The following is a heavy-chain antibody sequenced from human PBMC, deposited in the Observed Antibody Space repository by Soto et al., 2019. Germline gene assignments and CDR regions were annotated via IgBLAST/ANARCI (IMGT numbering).Heavy chain of an antibody. CDR3: ARDHANYDILTGADY. Sequence: GGSLRLSCAASGFTFSSYAMHWVRQAPGKGLEWVAVMSYDGSNKYYADSVKGRFTTSRDNSKNTLYLQMNSLRAEDTAVYYCARDHANYDILTGADYWGQGTLVTVSS. CDR2: MSYDGSNK. J-gene: IGHJ4*02. V-gene: IGHV3-30-3*01. CDR1: GFTFSSYA. D-gene: IGHD3-9*01.